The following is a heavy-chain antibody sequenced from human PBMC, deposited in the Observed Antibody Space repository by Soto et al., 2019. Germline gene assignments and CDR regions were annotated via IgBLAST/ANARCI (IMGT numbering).Heavy chain of an antibody. J-gene: IGHJ2*01. D-gene: IGHD2-21*02. CDR2: ISSLGDST. V-gene: IGHV3-64*01. CDR1: GFMFNSYA. CDR3: ARRTAGWYFDL. Sequence: EVQLVESGGGLVQPGGSLRLSCAASGFMFNSYAMHLVRQAPGKGLEYVSAISSLGDSTCYANSVKDRFTISRDNSKNTLYLQMGSLRAEDMAVYDCARRTAGWYFDLWGRGTLVPVSS.